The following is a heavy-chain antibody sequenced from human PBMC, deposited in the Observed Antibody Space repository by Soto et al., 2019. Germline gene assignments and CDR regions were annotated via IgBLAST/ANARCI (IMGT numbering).Heavy chain of an antibody. CDR3: ARQVDTAMAPFDY. CDR2: IYYSGST. Sequence: LSLTCTVSVGSISSGDYYWSWIRQPPGKGLEWIGYIYYSGSTYYNPSLKSRVTISVDTSKNQFSLKLSSVTAADTAVYYCARQVDTAMAPFDYWGQGTLVTVSS. D-gene: IGHD5-18*01. CDR1: VGSISSGDYY. V-gene: IGHV4-30-4*01. J-gene: IGHJ4*02.